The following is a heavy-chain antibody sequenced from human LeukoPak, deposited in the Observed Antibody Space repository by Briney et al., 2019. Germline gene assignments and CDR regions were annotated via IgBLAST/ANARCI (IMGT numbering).Heavy chain of an antibody. Sequence: SETLSLTCTVSGGSISGCFWSCIRQPSGKGLEFIGYVYYNGATLYSPSFKSRVTMSVDVSKNQFSLKLSSVTAADTAVYYCARHDPVGHYQHGMDVWGQGTTVIVSS. CDR3: ARHDPVGHYQHGMDV. J-gene: IGHJ6*02. CDR1: GGSISGCF. V-gene: IGHV4-59*08. D-gene: IGHD1-26*01. CDR2: VYYNGAT.